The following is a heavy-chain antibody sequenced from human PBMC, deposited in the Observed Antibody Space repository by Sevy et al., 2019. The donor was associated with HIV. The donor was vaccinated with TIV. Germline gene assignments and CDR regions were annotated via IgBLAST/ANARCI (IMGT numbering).Heavy chain of an antibody. V-gene: IGHV4-59*01. Sequence: SETLSLTCSVSGGSISSYFWTWVRQSPGKGLEWIGNIYFTGNTVYSPSLKSRVTLSLDTSKSQFSLTLKSVTAADTAIYFCARDSTTRPRVLDYWGQGTLVTVSS. CDR1: GGSISSYF. D-gene: IGHD1-1*01. CDR2: IYFTGNT. CDR3: ARDSTTRPRVLDY. J-gene: IGHJ4*02.